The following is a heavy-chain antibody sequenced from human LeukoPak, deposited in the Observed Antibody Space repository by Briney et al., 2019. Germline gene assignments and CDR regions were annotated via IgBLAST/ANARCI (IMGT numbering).Heavy chain of an antibody. D-gene: IGHD6-13*01. V-gene: IGHV3-23*01. CDR2: ISGGAGTT. J-gene: IGHJ4*02. CDR1: GFTFSSYA. Sequence: PGGSLRLSCAASGFTFSSYAMSWVRQAPGKGLEWVSGISGGAGTTNYADSVKGRFTISRDNSKNTLSMQMKNLRAEDTAVYYCARVGPASGSSWTGTDYWGQGILVTVSS. CDR3: ARVGPASGSSWTGTDY.